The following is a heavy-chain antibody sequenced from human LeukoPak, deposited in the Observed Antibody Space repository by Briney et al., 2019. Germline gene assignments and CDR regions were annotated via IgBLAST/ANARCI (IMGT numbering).Heavy chain of an antibody. J-gene: IGHJ4*02. V-gene: IGHV4-59*08. Sequence: PSETLSLTCTVSGGSISSYYWSWIRQPPGKGLEWIGYIHYSGSTNYNSSLKSRVTMSVDTSRNQFSLKLSSVTAADTAVYYCAQIRPSTYCVSSGSFDYWGQGTLVTVSS. D-gene: IGHD3-22*01. CDR1: GGSISSYY. CDR2: IHYSGST. CDR3: AQIRPSTYCVSSGSFDY.